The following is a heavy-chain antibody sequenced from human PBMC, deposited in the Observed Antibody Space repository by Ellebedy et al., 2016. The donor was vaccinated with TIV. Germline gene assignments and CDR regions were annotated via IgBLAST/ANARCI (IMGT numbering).Heavy chain of an antibody. V-gene: IGHV1-69*02. CDR2: ITPMVGIT. CDR3: GGSSTSCQGCLDS. CDR1: GGTFSSYK. D-gene: IGHD2-2*01. Sequence: AASVKVSCKASGGTFSSYKISWVRQAPGQGLEWMGRITPMVGITNYAQKFQGTVTITADNSTSTVYMALSSLRSEDTAVYYCGGSSTSCQGCLDSWGQGTQVTVSS. J-gene: IGHJ4*02.